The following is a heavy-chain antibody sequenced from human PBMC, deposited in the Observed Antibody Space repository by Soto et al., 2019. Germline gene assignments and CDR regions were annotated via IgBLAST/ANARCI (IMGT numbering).Heavy chain of an antibody. Sequence: QVQLQESGPGLVKPSQTLSLTCTVSGGSLSSGGYYWSCIRQHPGKGLEWIGYIYYSGSTYYNPSLKSRVTISVDTSKNQFSLKLSSVTAADTAVYYCARGHDPIVNYYFDYWGQGTLVTVSS. CDR2: IYYSGST. V-gene: IGHV4-31*03. CDR1: GGSLSSGGYY. CDR3: ARGHDPIVNYYFDY. D-gene: IGHD1-20*01. J-gene: IGHJ4*02.